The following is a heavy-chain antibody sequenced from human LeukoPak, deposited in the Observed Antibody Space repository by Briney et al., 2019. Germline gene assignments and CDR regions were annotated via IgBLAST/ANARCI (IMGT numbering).Heavy chain of an antibody. D-gene: IGHD1-26*01. CDR1: GGSISSYY. J-gene: IGHJ4*02. CDR3: ARHGTSGSYYRYFDY. CDR2: VYYSGST. V-gene: IGHV4-59*08. Sequence: SEALSLTCTVPGGSISSYYWSWIRQPPGKGLEWIGYVYYSGSTNYNPSLESRVTISVDTSKNQFSLRLSSVTAADTAVYHCARHGTSGSYYRYFDYWGQGTLVTVSS.